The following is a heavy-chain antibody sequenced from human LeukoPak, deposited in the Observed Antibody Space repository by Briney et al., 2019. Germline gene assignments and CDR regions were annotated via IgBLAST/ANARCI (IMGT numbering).Heavy chain of an antibody. D-gene: IGHD2-2*01. CDR2: IKQDGSTK. CDR3: ARGGNIVVVPAQGAFDI. V-gene: IGHV3-7*01. CDR1: GFTFSSYW. Sequence: GGSLRLSCAASGFTFSSYWMSWVRQAPGKGLEWVANIKQDGSTKYYVDSVKGRFTISRDNAKNSLYLQMNSLRAEVTAVYYCARGGNIVVVPAQGAFDIWGQGTMVTVSS. J-gene: IGHJ3*02.